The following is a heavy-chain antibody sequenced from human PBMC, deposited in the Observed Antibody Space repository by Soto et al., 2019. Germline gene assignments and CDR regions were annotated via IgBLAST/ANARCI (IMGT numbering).Heavy chain of an antibody. CDR3: ARDLFGPESSNWFDP. Sequence: AASEGKFGGHGMRLILQAPGKGLVWVSRINSDGSSTSYADSVKGRFTISRDNAKNTLYLQMNSLRAEDTAVYYCARDLFGPESSNWFDPWGQGTLVTVSS. CDR2: INSDGSST. V-gene: IGHV3-74*01. J-gene: IGHJ5*02. D-gene: IGHD3-10*01. CDR1: EGKFGGHG.